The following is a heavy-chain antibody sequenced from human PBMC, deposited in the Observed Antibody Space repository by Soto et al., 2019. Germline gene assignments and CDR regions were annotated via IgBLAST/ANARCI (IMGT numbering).Heavy chain of an antibody. V-gene: IGHV1-69*12. CDR1: GGTFSSYA. Sequence: QVQLVQSGAEVKKPGSSVKVSCKASGGTFSSYAISWVRQAPGQGLEWMGGIIPIFGTANYPQKFQGRVTITADETTSTAYMELSSLRSEDTAVYYCASKNDALIGFSPLGGMDVWGQGTTVTVSS. D-gene: IGHD2-8*01. J-gene: IGHJ6*02. CDR3: ASKNDALIGFSPLGGMDV. CDR2: IIPIFGTA.